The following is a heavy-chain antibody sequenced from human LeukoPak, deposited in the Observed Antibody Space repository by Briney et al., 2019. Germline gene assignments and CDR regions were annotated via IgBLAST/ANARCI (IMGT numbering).Heavy chain of an antibody. Sequence: ASVKVSCKASVYTFTGYYMHWVRQAPGQGLEWMGWINPNSGGTNYAQKFQGRVTMTRDTSISTAYMELGRLRSDDTAVYYCARDYGDYYLDIWGQGTMVTVSS. CDR2: INPNSGGT. J-gene: IGHJ3*02. CDR1: VYTFTGYY. V-gene: IGHV1-2*02. CDR3: ARDYGDYYLDI. D-gene: IGHD4-17*01.